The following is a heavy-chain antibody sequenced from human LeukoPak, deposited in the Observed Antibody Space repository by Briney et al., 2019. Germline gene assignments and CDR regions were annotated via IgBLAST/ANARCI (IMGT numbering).Heavy chain of an antibody. CDR3: ARFAQRVAPGMDV. V-gene: IGHV4-59*08. D-gene: IGHD6-25*01. Sequence: SETLSLTCTVSGGSISSYYWSWIRQPPGKGLEWIGYIYYSGSTNYNPSLKSRVTISVDTSKNQFSLKLSSVIAADTAVYYCARFAQRVAPGMDVWGQGTTVTVSS. CDR1: GGSISSYY. CDR2: IYYSGST. J-gene: IGHJ6*02.